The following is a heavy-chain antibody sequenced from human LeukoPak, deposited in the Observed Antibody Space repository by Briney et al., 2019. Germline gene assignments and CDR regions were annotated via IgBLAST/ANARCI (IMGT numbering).Heavy chain of an antibody. CDR3: ATSIVGFTYDEHFQH. J-gene: IGHJ1*01. V-gene: IGHV3-53*01. CDR2: IFNGGST. CDR1: GFTVSNNH. D-gene: IGHD1-26*01. Sequence: GGSLRLSCAASGFTVSNNHMNWVRQAPGKGLEWVSVIFNGGSTYYADSVKGQFTISRDISKNTLYLQMNSLRAEDTAVYYCATSIVGFTYDEHFQHWGQGTLVTVSS.